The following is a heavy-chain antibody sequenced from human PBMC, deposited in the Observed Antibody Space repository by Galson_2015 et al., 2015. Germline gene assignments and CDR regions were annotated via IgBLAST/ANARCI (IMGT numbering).Heavy chain of an antibody. D-gene: IGHD2-15*01. CDR1: GFTFSSYW. J-gene: IGHJ4*02. CDR2: INSDGSDT. V-gene: IGHV3-74*01. Sequence: SLRLSCAVSGFTFSSYWTHWVRQAPGKGLVWVSRINSDGSDTTYADSVKGRFTISRDNAKNTLFLQMNGLRAEDTAVYCCARVRQTDGLLDYWGQGTLVTVSS. CDR3: ARVRQTDGLLDY.